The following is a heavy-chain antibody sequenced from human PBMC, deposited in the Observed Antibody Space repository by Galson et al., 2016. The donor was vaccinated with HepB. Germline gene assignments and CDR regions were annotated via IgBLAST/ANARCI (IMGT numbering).Heavy chain of an antibody. D-gene: IGHD3-3*01. CDR1: GFTFEDYA. J-gene: IGHJ4*02. Sequence: SLRLSCAASGFTFEDYAMHWVRQAPGKGLQWVSGISWNSGNVGYAEFVKGRFTISRDNAKNSLYLQVNTLRAEDTAFYFCAKDRSGDLWSGYWAYWGQGTLVTVSS. CDR3: AKDRSGDLWSGYWAY. CDR2: ISWNSGNV. V-gene: IGHV3-9*01.